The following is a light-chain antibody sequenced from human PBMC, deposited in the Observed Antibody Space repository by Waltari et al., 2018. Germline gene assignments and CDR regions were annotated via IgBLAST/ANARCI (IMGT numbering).Light chain of an antibody. J-gene: IGLJ1*01. V-gene: IGLV2-8*01. CDR2: EVS. Sequence: QSALTQPPSASGSLGQSVTISCTGTSSDVGGYNYVSWYQQHPGKAPKVMIYEVSKRPSGVPDRFSGSKSGNTASLPVSGLQAEDEADYYCSSYAGSNKPSYVFGTGTKVTVL. CDR1: SSDVGGYNY. CDR3: SSYAGSNKPSYV.